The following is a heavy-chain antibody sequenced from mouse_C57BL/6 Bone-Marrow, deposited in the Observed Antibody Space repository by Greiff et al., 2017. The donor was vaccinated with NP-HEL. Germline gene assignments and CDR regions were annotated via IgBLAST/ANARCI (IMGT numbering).Heavy chain of an antibody. Sequence: EVKLMESGPGLVKPSQSLSLTCSVTGYSITSGYYWNWIRQFPGNKLEWMGYISYDGSNNYNPSLKNRISITRDTSKNQFFLKLNSVTTEDTATYYCARGGSSYFAWFAYWGQGTLVTVSA. CDR1: GYSITSGYY. D-gene: IGHD1-1*01. J-gene: IGHJ3*01. CDR2: ISYDGSN. V-gene: IGHV3-6*01. CDR3: ARGGSSYFAWFAY.